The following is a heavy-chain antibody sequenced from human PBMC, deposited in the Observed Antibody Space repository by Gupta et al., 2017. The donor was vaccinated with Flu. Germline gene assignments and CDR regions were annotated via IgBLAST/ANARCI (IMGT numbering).Heavy chain of an antibody. D-gene: IGHD3-10*01. J-gene: IGHJ6*04. CDR3: ARIQMVGGVRCCGMDV. CDR1: GGTFSGHY. Sequence: QVQLQQWGAGVLKSSETLSLTCGVYGGTFSGHYWGWIRQPPGKGLEWIGEINQRGSTDYNPSLKSQVTISVDTSKNQFSLNLRSATAADTAVYYCARIQMVGGVRCCGMDVWDEGTTVTVSS. V-gene: IGHV4-34*01. CDR2: INQRGST.